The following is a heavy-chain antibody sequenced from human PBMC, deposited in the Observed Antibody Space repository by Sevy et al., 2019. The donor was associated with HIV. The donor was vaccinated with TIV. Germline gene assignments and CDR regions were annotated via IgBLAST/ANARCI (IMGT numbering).Heavy chain of an antibody. CDR3: ARPTRLKVGVDFGTLDI. CDR1: GYSFTAYW. J-gene: IGHJ3*02. Sequence: GESLKISCKGSGYSFTAYWIDWVRQVPGKGLEWMGTIYPGDSETRYSPSVQGQVTISADKSLTTAYLQWSSLKASDTAVYYCARPTRLKVGVDFGTLDIWGQGTMVTVSS. V-gene: IGHV5-51*01. CDR2: IYPGDSET. D-gene: IGHD4-17*01.